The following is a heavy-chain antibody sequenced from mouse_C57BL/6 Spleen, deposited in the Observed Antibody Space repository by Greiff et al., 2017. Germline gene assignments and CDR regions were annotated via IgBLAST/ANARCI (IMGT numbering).Heavy chain of an antibody. V-gene: IGHV1-82*01. Sequence: VQLQQSGPELVKPGASVKISCKASGYAFSSSWMNWVKQRPGKGLEWIGRIYPGDGDTNYNGKFKGKATLTADKSSSTAYMQLSSLTSEDSAVYFCARSEGHDYGSPLAYWGQGTLVTVSA. CDR3: ARSEGHDYGSPLAY. J-gene: IGHJ3*01. CDR2: IYPGDGDT. CDR1: GYAFSSSW. D-gene: IGHD1-1*01.